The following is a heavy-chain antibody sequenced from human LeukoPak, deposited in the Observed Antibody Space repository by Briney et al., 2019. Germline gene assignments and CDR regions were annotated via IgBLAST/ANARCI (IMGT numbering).Heavy chain of an antibody. J-gene: IGHJ5*02. D-gene: IGHD2-15*01. CDR3: ARGRCSGGSCFDP. CDR2: ISSSSSYI. CDR1: GFTFSSYS. Sequence: GGSLRLSCAASGFTFSSYSMNWVRQAPGKGLEWVSSISSSSSYIYYADSVKGRFTISRDNAKNSLYLQMNSLRAEDTAVYYCARGRCSGGSCFDPWGQGTLVPVSS. V-gene: IGHV3-21*01.